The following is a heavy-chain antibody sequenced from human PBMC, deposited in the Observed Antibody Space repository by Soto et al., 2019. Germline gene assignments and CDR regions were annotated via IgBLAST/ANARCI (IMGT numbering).Heavy chain of an antibody. CDR1: GGSISSGGYY. V-gene: IGHV4-31*03. CDR2: IYYIGST. Sequence: SETLSLTCTVSGGSISSGGYYWSWIRQHPGKGLEWIGYIYYIGSTYYNPSLKSRVTISVDTSKNQFSLKLSSVTAADTAVYYCARYFMVRGVMSAFELWGQGTMVTVSS. D-gene: IGHD3-10*01. J-gene: IGHJ3*01. CDR3: ARYFMVRGVMSAFEL.